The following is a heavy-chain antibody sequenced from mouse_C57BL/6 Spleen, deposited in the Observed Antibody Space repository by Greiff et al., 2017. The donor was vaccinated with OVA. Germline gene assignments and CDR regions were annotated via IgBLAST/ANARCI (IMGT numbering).Heavy chain of an antibody. J-gene: IGHJ2*01. Sequence: QVHVKQSGAELVRPGTSVKMSCKASGYTFTNYWIGWAKQRPGHGLEWIGDIYPGGGYTNYNEKFKGKATLTADKSSSTAYMQFSSLTSEDSAIYYCAREMDYDGRNYFDYWGQGTTLTVSS. CDR2: IYPGGGYT. V-gene: IGHV1-63*01. CDR1: GYTFTNYW. D-gene: IGHD2-4*01. CDR3: AREMDYDGRNYFDY.